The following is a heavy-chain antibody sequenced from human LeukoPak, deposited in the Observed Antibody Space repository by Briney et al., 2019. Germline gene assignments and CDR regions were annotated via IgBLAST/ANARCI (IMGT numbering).Heavy chain of an antibody. D-gene: IGHD4-11*01. Sequence: GGSLRLSCAASGFTVSSNYMSWVRQAPGKGLEWVSVIYSGGSTYYADSVKGRFTISRDNSKNTLYLQMNSLRAEDTAVYYCARGSGLQALYHYGMDVWGQGTTVTVSS. CDR2: IYSGGST. V-gene: IGHV3-53*01. CDR3: ARGSGLQALYHYGMDV. CDR1: GFTVSSNY. J-gene: IGHJ6*02.